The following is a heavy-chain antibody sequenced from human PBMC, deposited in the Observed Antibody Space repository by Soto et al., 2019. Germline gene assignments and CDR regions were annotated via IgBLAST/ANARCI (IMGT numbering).Heavy chain of an antibody. CDR2: INAGNGNT. V-gene: IGHV1-3*05. D-gene: IGHD6-13*01. CDR3: ARCAAGFDY. J-gene: IGHJ4*02. CDR1: GYTFTSYA. Sequence: QVRFVQSGAEEKKPGASVKVSCKASGYTFTSYAMHWVRQAPGQTPEWMGWINAGNGNTKYSQKFQGRVSITRDTSASTAYMELGSLRSEDRAVYYCARCAAGFDYWGQGPLVTVSS.